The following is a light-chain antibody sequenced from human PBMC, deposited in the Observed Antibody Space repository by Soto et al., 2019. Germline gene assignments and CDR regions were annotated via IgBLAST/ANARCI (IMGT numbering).Light chain of an antibody. CDR1: SSNIGSNY. CDR2: SNN. CDR3: GTWDDSRSVL. J-gene: IGLJ3*02. Sequence: QSVLTQPPSASGTPGQRVTISCSGSSSNIGSNYVYWYQQLPGTAPKLLIYSNNQRPSGVPDRFSGSKSGTSASLAISGLRSEDEADYYCGTWDDSRSVLFGGGTKVTVL. V-gene: IGLV1-47*02.